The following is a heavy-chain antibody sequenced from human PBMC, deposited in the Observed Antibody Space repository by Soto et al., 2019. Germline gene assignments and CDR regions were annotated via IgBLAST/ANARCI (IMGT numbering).Heavy chain of an antibody. CDR2: IYYSGST. CDR1: GRSISSVNYY. V-gene: IGHV4-30-4*01. CDR3: ARYGSGECNRGSCYSPFDY. D-gene: IGHD2-15*01. Sequence: QVQLQESGPGLVKPSQTLSLTCTVSGRSISSVNYYWSWIRQPPGKGLEWIGYIYYSGSTYYNPSLRSRVTISVDTSKIQFSLKLSSVTAADTAVYYCARYGSGECNRGSCYSPFDYWGQGTLVTGSS. J-gene: IGHJ4*02.